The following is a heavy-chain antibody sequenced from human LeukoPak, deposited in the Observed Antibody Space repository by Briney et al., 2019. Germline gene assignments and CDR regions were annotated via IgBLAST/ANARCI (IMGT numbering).Heavy chain of an antibody. V-gene: IGHV3-11*04. J-gene: IGHJ4*02. D-gene: IGHD3-22*01. CDR3: ARDGYDSSGYPMAFDY. Sequence: GGSLRLSCAASGFTFSDYYMSWIRQAPGKGLEWVSYISSSGSTIYYADSVKGRFTISRDNAKNSLYLQMNSLRAEDTAVYYCARDGYDSSGYPMAFDYWGQGTLVTVSS. CDR2: ISSSGSTI. CDR1: GFTFSDYY.